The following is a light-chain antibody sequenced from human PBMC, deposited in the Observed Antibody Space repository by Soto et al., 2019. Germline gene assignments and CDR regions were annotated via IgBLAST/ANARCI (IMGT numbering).Light chain of an antibody. CDR1: SSDVGGYNY. V-gene: IGLV2-11*01. CDR3: CSYAGSYTLYV. Sequence: SVLTQPRSVSGSPGQSVTISCTGTSSDVGGYNYVSWYQQHPGKVPKLMIYDVSKRPSGVPDRFSGSKSGNTASLTISGLQAEDEADYYCCSYAGSYTLYVFGTGTKVTVL. J-gene: IGLJ1*01. CDR2: DVS.